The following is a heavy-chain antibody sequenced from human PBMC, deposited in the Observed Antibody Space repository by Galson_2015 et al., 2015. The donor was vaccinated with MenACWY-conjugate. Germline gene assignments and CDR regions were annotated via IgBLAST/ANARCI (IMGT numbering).Heavy chain of an antibody. Sequence: QSGAEVKEPGESLTMSCQGSGYDFSDFWIGWVRQMPGKGLEWMGIIYPGDFDTRYSPSFQGQVTVSADKATSAAYLQWNNLKASDTAMYYCARGGRGPAASFHYWGQGTLVTVSS. V-gene: IGHV5-51*01. CDR3: ARGGRGPAASFHY. CDR2: IYPGDFDT. D-gene: IGHD2-2*01. J-gene: IGHJ4*02. CDR1: GYDFSDFW.